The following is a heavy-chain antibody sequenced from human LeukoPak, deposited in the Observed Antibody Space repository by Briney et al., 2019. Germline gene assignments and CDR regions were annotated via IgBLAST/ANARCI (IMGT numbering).Heavy chain of an antibody. CDR3: ARARIAAREAFDY. CDR1: GGSFSGYY. V-gene: IGHV4-34*01. D-gene: IGHD6-6*01. Sequence: PSETLSLTCAVYGGSFSGYYWSWIRQPPGKGLEWIGEIYHSGSTNYNPSLKSRVTISVDKSKNQFSLKLSSVTAADTAVYYCARARIAAREAFDYWGQGTLVTVSS. J-gene: IGHJ4*02. CDR2: IYHSGST.